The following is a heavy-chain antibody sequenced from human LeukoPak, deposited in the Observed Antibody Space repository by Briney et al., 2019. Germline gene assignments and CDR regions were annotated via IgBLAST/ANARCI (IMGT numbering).Heavy chain of an antibody. D-gene: IGHD5-12*01. CDR1: GGSISSSSYY. CDR2: IYYSGST. J-gene: IGHJ6*02. Sequence: PSETLSLTCTVSGGSISSSSYYWSWIRQPPGGGLEWIGYIYYSGSTNYNPSLKRRVTISLDTSKSQFSLKLRSVTAADTAVYYCARSGLDSRYYFGMDVWGQGTTVTVSS. CDR3: ARSGLDSRYYFGMDV. V-gene: IGHV4-61*01.